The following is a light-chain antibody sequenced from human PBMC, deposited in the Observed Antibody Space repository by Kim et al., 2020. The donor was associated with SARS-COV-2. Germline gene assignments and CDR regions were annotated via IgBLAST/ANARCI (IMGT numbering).Light chain of an antibody. J-gene: IGLJ2*01. CDR2: GVS. V-gene: IGLV2-14*03. CDR1: SSDVGGYTY. CDR3: SSYTTSTSVV. Sequence: GQSITISCPGTSSDVGGYTYVSWYQQPPGKGPKLMIYGVSNRPSGVSNRFSGSKSGNTASLTISGLQAEDGADYYCSSYTTSTSVVFGGGTQLTVL.